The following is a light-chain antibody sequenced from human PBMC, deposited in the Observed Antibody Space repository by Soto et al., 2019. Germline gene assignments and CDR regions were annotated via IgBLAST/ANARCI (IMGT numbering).Light chain of an antibody. CDR2: AAS. V-gene: IGKV1-39*01. CDR1: QGISSY. CDR3: QQSYSTLRT. J-gene: IGKJ1*01. Sequence: DIQLTQSPSFLSASIGDRVTITCRASQGISSYLAWYQQKPGKAPKLLIYAASSLQSGVPSRFSGSGSGTDFTLTISSLQPEDFATYYCQQSYSTLRTFGQGTKVEIK.